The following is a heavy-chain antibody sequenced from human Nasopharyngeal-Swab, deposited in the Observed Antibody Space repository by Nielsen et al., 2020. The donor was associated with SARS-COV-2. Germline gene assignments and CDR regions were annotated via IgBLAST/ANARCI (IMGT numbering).Heavy chain of an antibody. CDR2: ISGSGGST. Sequence: GGSLRLSCAASGFTFSSYAMSWVRQAPGKGLEWVSAISGSGGSTYYADSVKGRFTISRDNSKNTLYLQMNSLRSEDTAVYYCAKTLAPRGYFDYWGQGTLVTVSS. J-gene: IGHJ4*02. D-gene: IGHD3-10*01. CDR3: AKTLAPRGYFDY. V-gene: IGHV3-23*01. CDR1: GFTFSSYA.